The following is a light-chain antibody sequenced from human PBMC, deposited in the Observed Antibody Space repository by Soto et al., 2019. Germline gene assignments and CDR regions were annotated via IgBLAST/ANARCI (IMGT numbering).Light chain of an antibody. CDR1: QSVGSK. J-gene: IGKJ4*01. CDR2: AAS. CDR3: LQHSSYPLT. V-gene: IGKV1-17*03. Sequence: MTQSPPTLSVSPGERATLSCRASQSVGSKLTWFQQKPGKVPKRLIYAASSLQSGVPSRFSGSGSGTEFTLTITSLQPEDFATYFCLQHSSYPLTFGGGTKVEIK.